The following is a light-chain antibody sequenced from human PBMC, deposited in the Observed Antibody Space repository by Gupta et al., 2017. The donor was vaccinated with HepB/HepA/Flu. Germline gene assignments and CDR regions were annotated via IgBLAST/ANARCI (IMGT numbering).Light chain of an antibody. CDR2: WAS. Sequence: DIVMTQSPDSLAVSLGERATINCKSSQSVLYSSNNKNYLAWYQQKPGQPPKRLIYWASTRESGVPDRFSGSGSGTDFTLTISSLQAEDVAVYYCQQDYRTPCTFGHGTKVDIK. J-gene: IGKJ3*01. CDR1: QSVLYSSNNKNY. V-gene: IGKV4-1*01. CDR3: QQDYRTPCT.